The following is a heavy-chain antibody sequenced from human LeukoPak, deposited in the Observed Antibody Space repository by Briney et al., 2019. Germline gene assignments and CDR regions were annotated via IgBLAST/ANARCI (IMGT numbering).Heavy chain of an antibody. CDR3: ARDKIVGATYFDY. J-gene: IGHJ4*02. V-gene: IGHV3-74*01. CDR2: INSDGSNT. Sequence: PGGSLRLSCAASGFTFSSYWMNWVRQAPGKGLVWVSRINSDGSNTKYADSVKGRFTISRDNAKNSLYLQMNSLRAEDTAVYYCARDKIVGATYFDYWGQGTLVTVSS. CDR1: GFTFSSYW. D-gene: IGHD1-26*01.